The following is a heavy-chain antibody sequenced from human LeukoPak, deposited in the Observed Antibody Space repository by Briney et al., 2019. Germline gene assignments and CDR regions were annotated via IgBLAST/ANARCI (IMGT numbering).Heavy chain of an antibody. CDR3: ARQTGSGLFILP. Sequence: PSETLSLTCSVSGGSFSSIHHWSWIRQPPGRGLEWIGYIYYSGNTYYNASLKSQASISIDTSKNQFSLRLTSVTAADTAVYYCARQTGSGLFILPGGQGTLVTVSS. J-gene: IGHJ4*02. D-gene: IGHD3/OR15-3a*01. CDR1: GGSFSSIHH. V-gene: IGHV4-39*01. CDR2: IYYSGNT.